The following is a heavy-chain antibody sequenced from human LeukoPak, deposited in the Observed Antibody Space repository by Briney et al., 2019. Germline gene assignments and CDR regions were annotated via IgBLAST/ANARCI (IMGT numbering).Heavy chain of an antibody. CDR1: GGSISSYY. J-gene: IGHJ4*02. V-gene: IGHV4-59*08. D-gene: IGHD6-13*01. CDR2: IYYSGST. Sequence: SETLSLTCTVSGGSISSYYWSWIRQPPGEGLEWIGYIYYSGSTNYNPSLKSRVTISIDTSKNQFSLKVNSMTAADTAVYYCARLGYSSSWYNFDYWGQGTLVTVSS. CDR3: ARLGYSSSWYNFDY.